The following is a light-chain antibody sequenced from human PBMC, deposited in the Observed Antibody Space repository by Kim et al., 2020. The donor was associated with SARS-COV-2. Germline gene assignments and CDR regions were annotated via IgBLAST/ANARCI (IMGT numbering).Light chain of an antibody. Sequence: SCSPEKRTTLSCTASQSVSSYLAWYQQKPGQAPRLLFYDASNGATGIPARFSGSWSGTDFTLTISSLEPEDFAVYYCQQRSNWLTFGGGTKVDIK. CDR1: QSVSSY. CDR3: QQRSNWLT. V-gene: IGKV3-11*01. CDR2: DAS. J-gene: IGKJ4*01.